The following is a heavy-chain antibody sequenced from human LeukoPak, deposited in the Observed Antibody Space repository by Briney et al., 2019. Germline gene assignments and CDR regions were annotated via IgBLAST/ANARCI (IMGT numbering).Heavy chain of an antibody. CDR2: ISYDGSNK. J-gene: IGHJ4*02. CDR1: GFTFSSYA. D-gene: IGHD6-6*01. Sequence: GGSLRLACAASGFTFSSYAMHRVRQAPGKGLEWVAVISYDGSNKYCADSVKGRFTISRDNSKNTLYLQMNSLRAEDTAVYYCAPISSSSLGYWGQGTLVTVSS. V-gene: IGHV3-30*04. CDR3: APISSSSLGY.